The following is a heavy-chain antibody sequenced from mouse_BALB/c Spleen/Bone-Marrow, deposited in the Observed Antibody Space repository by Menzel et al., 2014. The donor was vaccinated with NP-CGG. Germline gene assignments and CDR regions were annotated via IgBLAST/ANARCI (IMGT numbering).Heavy chain of an antibody. J-gene: IGHJ2*01. CDR2: INSNGGST. CDR1: GFTFSSXG. Sequence: EVNVEESGGGLVQPGGSLKLSCAASGFTFSSXGXSWVXQTPXXXXXLVXTINSNGGSTYYPDSVKGRFTISRDNAKNTLYLQMSSLKSEDTAMYYCARDYDYDYWGQGTTLTVSS. D-gene: IGHD2-4*01. CDR3: ARDYDYDY. V-gene: IGHV5-6-3*01.